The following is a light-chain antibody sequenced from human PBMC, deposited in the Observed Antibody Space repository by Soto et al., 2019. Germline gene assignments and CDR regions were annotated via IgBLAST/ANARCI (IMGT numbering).Light chain of an antibody. CDR3: QQYNNLPRT. Sequence: EIVMSQSPATLSVSPGERATLSCRASQGASTNLAWYQPKPGQAPSLLSLGASTRATGIAARFSGSGSRTEFTLPISSRQAEDFADYYWQQYNNLPRTFGQGTNLEIK. CDR1: QGASTN. V-gene: IGKV3-15*01. J-gene: IGKJ2*01. CDR2: GAS.